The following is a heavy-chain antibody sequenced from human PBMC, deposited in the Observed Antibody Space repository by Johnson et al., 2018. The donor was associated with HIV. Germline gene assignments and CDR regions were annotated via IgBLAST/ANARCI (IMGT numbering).Heavy chain of an antibody. Sequence: VQLVESGGGVVQPGRSLRLSCAASGFTFSNAWMSWVRQAPGKGLEWVGRIKSKTDGGTIDYAAPVKDRLTISRDDSRNTLYLQMNSLKTEDTAVYYCTTDLIVVIPIGAFDIWGQGTMVTVSS. J-gene: IGHJ3*02. CDR2: IKSKTDGGTI. D-gene: IGHD3-16*01. CDR1: GFTFSNAW. V-gene: IGHV3-15*01. CDR3: TTDLIVVIPIGAFDI.